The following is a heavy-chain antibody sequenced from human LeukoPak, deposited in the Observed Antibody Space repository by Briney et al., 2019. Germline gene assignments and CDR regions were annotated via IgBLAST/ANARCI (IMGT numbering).Heavy chain of an antibody. CDR3: ARGGIELDYDFDP. Sequence: PGRSLRLSCAAFGFTFSSYAMHWVRQAPGKGLEWVAVISYDGSNKYYADSVKGRFTISRDNSKNTLYLQMNSLRAEDTAVYYCARGGIELDYDFDPWGQGTLVTVSS. CDR2: ISYDGSNK. CDR1: GFTFSSYA. V-gene: IGHV3-30*04. D-gene: IGHD3-3*01. J-gene: IGHJ5*02.